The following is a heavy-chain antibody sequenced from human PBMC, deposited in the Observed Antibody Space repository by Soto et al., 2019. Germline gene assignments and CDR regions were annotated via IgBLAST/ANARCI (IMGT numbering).Heavy chain of an antibody. CDR1: GFTVSSNY. V-gene: IGHV3-53*02. J-gene: IGHJ4*02. Sequence: EVQLVETGGGLIQPGGSLRLSCAASGFTVSSNYMSWVRQAPGKGLEWVSVIYSGGSTYYADSVKGRFTLSRDNSKNTLYLKMNSLRAEDTAVYYCARDGAGTYFDYWGPGTLVTVYS. CDR3: ARDGAGTYFDY. CDR2: IYSGGST. D-gene: IGHD3-16*01.